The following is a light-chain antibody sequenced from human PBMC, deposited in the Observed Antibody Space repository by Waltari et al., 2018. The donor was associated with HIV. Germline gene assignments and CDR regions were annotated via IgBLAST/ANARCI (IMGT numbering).Light chain of an antibody. CDR2: RNY. CDR3: GVWDSTLKQWL. V-gene: IGLV1-47*01. CDR1: TSNVETQW. Sequence: QSVLTPPPSASGAPGQTVTISCSGSTSNVETQWVYCYQQLPGTAPKLLIYRNYPRPSGVPDRFSSSKSGASASLIISGLRSEDEADYFCGVWDSTLKQWLFGGRTKLTVL. J-gene: IGLJ3*02.